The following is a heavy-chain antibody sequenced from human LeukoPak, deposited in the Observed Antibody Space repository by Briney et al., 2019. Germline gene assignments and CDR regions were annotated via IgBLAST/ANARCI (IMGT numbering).Heavy chain of an antibody. CDR3: TRLDYSYGAGIDY. J-gene: IGHJ4*02. CDR1: GGSISSYY. Sequence: SETVSLTCNVSGGSISSYYWSWIRQPPGKGLEWIGYVYYSGSTNYNPSLKSRVTMSVDTSKNQFSLNLSSVTVADTAVYYCTRLDYSYGAGIDYWGQGTLVTVPS. V-gene: IGHV4-59*08. D-gene: IGHD3-10*01. CDR2: VYYSGST.